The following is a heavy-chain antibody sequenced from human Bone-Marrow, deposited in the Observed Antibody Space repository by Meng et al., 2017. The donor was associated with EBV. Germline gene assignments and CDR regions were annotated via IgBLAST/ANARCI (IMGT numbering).Heavy chain of an antibody. J-gene: IGHJ4*02. D-gene: IGHD5-12*01. V-gene: IGHV3-15*01. CDR3: TTAYIVATTPFDY. CDR2: IKRKADGGTI. Sequence: VHAVESWGGCVKPGGALRLPCLVSGITFENLWMTWVRQAPGKGLEWVGRIKRKADGGTIDYAAPVKGRFTISRDDSKNTLYLQLSSLKTDDTAVYYCTTAYIVATTPFDYWGQGALVTVSS. CDR1: GITFENLW.